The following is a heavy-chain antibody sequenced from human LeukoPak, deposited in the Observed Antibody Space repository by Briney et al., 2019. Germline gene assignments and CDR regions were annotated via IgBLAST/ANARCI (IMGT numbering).Heavy chain of an antibody. CDR1: GFTFSSYS. V-gene: IGHV3-48*01. J-gene: IGHJ3*02. CDR3: ARAYYCGGDCYSRGAFDI. Sequence: PGGSLRLSCAASGFTFSSYSMNWVRQAPGKGLEWVSYISSSSSTIYYADSVKGRFTISRDNATNSLYLQMNSLRAEDTAVYYCARAYYCGGDCYSRGAFDIWGQGTMVTVSS. CDR2: ISSSSSTI. D-gene: IGHD2-21*01.